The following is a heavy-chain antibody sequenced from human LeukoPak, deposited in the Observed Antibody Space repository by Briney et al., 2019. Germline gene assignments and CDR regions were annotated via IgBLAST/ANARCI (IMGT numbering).Heavy chain of an antibody. CDR1: GYIFTSYY. D-gene: IGHD6-19*01. CDR2: INPSGGT. J-gene: IGHJ4*02. V-gene: IGHV1-46*01. CDR3: ARGTPGYSSV. Sequence: ASVKVSCKAFGYIFTSYYVHWVRQAPGQGLEWMGIINPSGGTNYAQKFQGRVTMTRDTSTSTVYMELSSLRSEDTAVYYRARGTPGYSSVWGQGTLVTVSS.